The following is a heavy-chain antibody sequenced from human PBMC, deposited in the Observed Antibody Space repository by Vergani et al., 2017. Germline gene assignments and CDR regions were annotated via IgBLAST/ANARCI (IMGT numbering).Heavy chain of an antibody. Sequence: EVHLLESGGGLVQSGGSLRLSCEASGFNFQIYWMGWVRQTAEKGLEWVANIKQDGSEDYYVDSVKGRFTITRDNAKKFIYLQMNSLRADDTAVYYCVGGSLATNYNWFDPWGQGTRVTVSS. V-gene: IGHV3-7*01. CDR2: IKQDGSED. CDR3: VGGSLATNYNWFDP. J-gene: IGHJ5*01. CDR1: GFNFQIYW. D-gene: IGHD5-24*01.